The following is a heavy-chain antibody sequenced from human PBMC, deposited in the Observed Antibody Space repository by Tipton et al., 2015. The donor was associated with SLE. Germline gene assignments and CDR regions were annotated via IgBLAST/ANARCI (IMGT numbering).Heavy chain of an antibody. Sequence: QVQLVQSGPEVKKPGASVKVSCKASGYTFTSYDINWVRQATGQGLEWMGWMNPNSGNTGYAQKFQGRVTMTRNTSISTAYMELSSLRSEDTAVYYCARANPHIVVVPAAIKHYYYYMDVWGKGTTVTVSS. CDR1: GYTFTSYD. D-gene: IGHD2-2*02. J-gene: IGHJ6*03. CDR2: MNPNSGNT. CDR3: ARANPHIVVVPAAIKHYYYYMDV. V-gene: IGHV1-8*01.